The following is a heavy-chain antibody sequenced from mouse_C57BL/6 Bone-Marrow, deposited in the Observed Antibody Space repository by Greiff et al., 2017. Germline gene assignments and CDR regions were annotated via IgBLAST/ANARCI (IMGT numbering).Heavy chain of an antibody. D-gene: IGHD2-4*01. CDR2: INPNYGTT. J-gene: IGHJ3*01. V-gene: IGHV1-39*01. Sequence: VQLQQSGPELVKPGASVKISCKASGYSFTDYNMNWVKQSNGKSLEWIGVINPNYGTTSYNQKFKGKATLSVDQSSSTAYMQLNSLTSEDSAGYYCARERDYDVSCFAYWGQGTLVTVSA. CDR3: ARERDYDVSCFAY. CDR1: GYSFTDYN.